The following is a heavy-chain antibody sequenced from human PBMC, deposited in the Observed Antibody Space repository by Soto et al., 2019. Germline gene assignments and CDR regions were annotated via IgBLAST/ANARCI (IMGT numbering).Heavy chain of an antibody. CDR3: AKTTYYDFWSGYGAGFDY. CDR1: GGSFSGYY. Sequence: SETLSLTCAVYGGSFSGYYWSWIRQPPGKGLEWIGEINHSGSTIYNPSLKSRVTISVDTSKNQFSLKLSSVTAADTAVYYCAKTTYYDFWSGYGAGFDYWGQGTLVTVSS. D-gene: IGHD3-3*01. V-gene: IGHV4-34*01. CDR2: INHSGST. J-gene: IGHJ4*02.